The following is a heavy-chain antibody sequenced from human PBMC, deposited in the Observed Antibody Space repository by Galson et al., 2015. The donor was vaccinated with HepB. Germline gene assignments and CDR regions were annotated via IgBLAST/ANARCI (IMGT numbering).Heavy chain of an antibody. CDR2: LSYDGSNK. V-gene: IGHV3-30-3*01. D-gene: IGHD2-21*02. Sequence: SLRLSCAASGFTFSSYAMYWVRRAPGKGLEWVAVLSYDGSNKYYADSVKGRFTISRDNSKNTLYLQMNSLRAEDTAVYYCARDLRPRARGGGYSYPGYWSQGTLVTVSS. CDR1: GFTFSSYA. J-gene: IGHJ4*02. CDR3: ARDLRPRARGGGYSYPGY.